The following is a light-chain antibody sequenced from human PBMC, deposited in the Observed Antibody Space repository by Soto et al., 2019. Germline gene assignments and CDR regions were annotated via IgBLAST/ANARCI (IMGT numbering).Light chain of an antibody. V-gene: IGLV2-8*01. CDR2: EVN. Sequence: QSALTQPPSASGSPGQSVTVSCTGTSSDVGDYNYVSWYQQHPSKAPKLMIYEVNKRPSGVPDRFSGSKSGNTASLTVSGLQAEDEADYYCSSYAGNNTYVFGTGTKLTVL. CDR1: SSDVGDYNY. J-gene: IGLJ1*01. CDR3: SSYAGNNTYV.